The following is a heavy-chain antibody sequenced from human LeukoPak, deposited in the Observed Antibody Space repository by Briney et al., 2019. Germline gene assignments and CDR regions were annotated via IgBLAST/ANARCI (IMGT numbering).Heavy chain of an antibody. CDR1: GFTFSGSA. J-gene: IGHJ3*02. CDR3: ARKLWPDAFDI. Sequence: PGGSLRLSCAASGFTFSGSAMHWVRQASGKGLEWVGRIRSKANSYATAYAASVKGRFTISRDDSKNTAYLQMNSLKTEDTAVYYCARKLWPDAFDIWGQGTMVTVSS. CDR2: IRSKANSYAT. V-gene: IGHV3-73*01. D-gene: IGHD3-10*01.